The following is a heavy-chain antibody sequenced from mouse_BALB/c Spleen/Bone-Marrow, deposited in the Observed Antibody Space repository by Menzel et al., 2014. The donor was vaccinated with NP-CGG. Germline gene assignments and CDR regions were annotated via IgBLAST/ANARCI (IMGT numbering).Heavy chain of an antibody. D-gene: IGHD3-1*01. Sequence: DVMLVEPGGGLVKPGGSLKLSCAASGFTFSRYAMSWVRQTPEKRLEWVASISSGGNTYYPDSVKGRFTISRENARNILYLQMSSLRSEDTAMFYCARGGALYFDYWGQGTTLTVSS. CDR1: GFTFSRYA. J-gene: IGHJ2*01. CDR3: ARGGALYFDY. CDR2: ISSGGNT. V-gene: IGHV5-6-5*01.